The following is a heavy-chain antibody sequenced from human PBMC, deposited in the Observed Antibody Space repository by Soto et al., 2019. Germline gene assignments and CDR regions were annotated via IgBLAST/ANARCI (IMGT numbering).Heavy chain of an antibody. J-gene: IGHJ4*02. D-gene: IGHD6-13*01. Sequence: SVKVSCKASGGTFSSYAISWVRQAPGQGLEWMGGIIPIFGTANYAQKFQGRVTITADESTSTAYMELSSLRSEDTAVYYCARTAAAGTGHMDYWGQGTLVTVSS. CDR1: GGTFSSYA. V-gene: IGHV1-69*13. CDR3: ARTAAAGTGHMDY. CDR2: IIPIFGTA.